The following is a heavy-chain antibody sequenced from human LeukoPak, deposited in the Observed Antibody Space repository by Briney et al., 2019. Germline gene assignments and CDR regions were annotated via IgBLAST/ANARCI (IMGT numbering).Heavy chain of an antibody. CDR1: GFTFGNYW. J-gene: IGHJ4*02. V-gene: IGHV3-74*01. CDR3: ARAIKDGYNTPGFDY. D-gene: IGHD5-24*01. CDR2: INSDGSST. Sequence: PGGSLRLSCAASGFTFGNYWMHWVRQAPGKGLVWVSRINSDGSSTSYADSVKGRLTISRDSAKNTLYLQMNSLRAEDTAVYYCARAIKDGYNTPGFDYWGQGNMVTVS.